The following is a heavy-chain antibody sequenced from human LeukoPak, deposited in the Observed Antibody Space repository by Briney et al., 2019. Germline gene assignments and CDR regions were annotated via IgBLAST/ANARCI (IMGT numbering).Heavy chain of an antibody. J-gene: IGHJ4*02. D-gene: IGHD1-1*01. V-gene: IGHV3-53*01. CDR3: AIGQLSARICYFDY. Sequence: GGSLRLSCAAPVFIVSTHHMSWVRQAPGKGLEWVSAIYSGGSTFYADSVKGRFTISSDSSKNTLYLQMNSQRADYTAVYYCAIGQLSARICYFDYWGQGTLVTVSS. CDR2: IYSGGST. CDR1: VFIVSTHH.